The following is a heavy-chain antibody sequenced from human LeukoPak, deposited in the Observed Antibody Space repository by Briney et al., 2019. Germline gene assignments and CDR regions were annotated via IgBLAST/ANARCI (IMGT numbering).Heavy chain of an antibody. Sequence: SETLSLTCTVSGGSISSSSYYWGWIREPPGKGLEWIGSVYSGGSSYYNPSLRNRVTIFVDTSKTQFSLKLSSVTAADTAVYYCARDPPEGLAAAIWGQGTMVTVSS. CDR3: ARDPPEGLAAAI. V-gene: IGHV4-39*07. CDR2: VYSGGSS. CDR1: GGSISSSSYY. D-gene: IGHD6-13*01. J-gene: IGHJ3*02.